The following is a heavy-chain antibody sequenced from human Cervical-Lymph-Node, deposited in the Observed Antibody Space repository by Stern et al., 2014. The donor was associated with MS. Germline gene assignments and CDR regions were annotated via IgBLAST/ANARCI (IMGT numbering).Heavy chain of an antibody. CDR2: INPNSGAT. CDR3: ARISLGSGIDY. V-gene: IGHV1-2*02. Sequence: VQLEESGAEVKKPGASVKVTCKTSENTFTGYYIHWVRQAPGQGLACMGWINPNSGATNYAQRFQDRVSLTSDTSNSLAYMELDRLTSGDTAVYYCARISLGSGIDYWGQGSLVTVSS. D-gene: IGHD1-26*01. J-gene: IGHJ4*02. CDR1: ENTFTGYY.